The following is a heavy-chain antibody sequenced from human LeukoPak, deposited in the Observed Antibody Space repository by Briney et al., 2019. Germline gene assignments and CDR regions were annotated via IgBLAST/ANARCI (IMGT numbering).Heavy chain of an antibody. J-gene: IGHJ4*02. CDR3: AKNGPDYIWGNYLDY. V-gene: IGHV3-30*02. CDR1: GFTFSTYG. CDR2: IRYDGNNK. Sequence: PGGSLRLSCAASGFTFSTYGMHWVRQAPGKGLEWVAFIRYDGNNKYYADSVKGRFTISRDNSENMLYLEMKSLRPEDTAVYYCAKNGPDYIWGNYLDYWGQGTLVAVSS. D-gene: IGHD3-16*01.